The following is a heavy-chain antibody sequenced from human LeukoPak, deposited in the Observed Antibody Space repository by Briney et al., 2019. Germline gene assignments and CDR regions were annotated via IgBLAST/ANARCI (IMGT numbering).Heavy chain of an antibody. CDR1: GFTFDDYA. V-gene: IGHV3-9*01. CDR2: ISWNSGSI. J-gene: IGHJ6*02. CDR3: AKDIAAADRDYYYYGMDV. D-gene: IGHD6-13*01. Sequence: GGSLRLSCAASGFTFDDYAMQWVRQAPGKGLEWVSGISWNSGSIGYADSVKGRFTISRDNAKNSLYLQMNSLRAEDTALYYCAKDIAAADRDYYYYGMDVWGQGTTVTVSS.